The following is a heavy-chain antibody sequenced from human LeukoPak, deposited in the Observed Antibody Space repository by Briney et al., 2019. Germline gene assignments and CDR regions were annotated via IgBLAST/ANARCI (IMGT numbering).Heavy chain of an antibody. V-gene: IGHV4-38-2*02. J-gene: IGHJ4*02. CDR3: AREMLRGYFDY. D-gene: IGHD3-10*01. CDR1: GYSISSGYY. Sequence: SETLSLTCTVSGYSISSGYYWGWIRQPPGKGLEWIGSIYHSGSTYYNPSLKSRVTISVDTSKNQFSLKLSSVTAADTAVYYCAREMLRGYFDYWGQGTLVTVSS. CDR2: IYHSGST.